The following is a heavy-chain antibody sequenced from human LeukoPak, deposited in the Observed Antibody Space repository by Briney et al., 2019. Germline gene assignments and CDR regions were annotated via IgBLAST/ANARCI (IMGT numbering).Heavy chain of an antibody. CDR1: GYSFSGHY. D-gene: IGHD3-9*01. CDR3: ARDYYDILTGYFGPDY. J-gene: IGHJ4*02. CDR2: INPNNGGT. Sequence: ASVKVSCKASGYSFSGHYMHWVRQAPGQGLEWMGWINPNNGGTNYAQKFQGRVTMTRDTSITTAYMEVIRLRSDDTAVYYCARDYYDILTGYFGPDYWGQGTLVTVSS. V-gene: IGHV1-2*02.